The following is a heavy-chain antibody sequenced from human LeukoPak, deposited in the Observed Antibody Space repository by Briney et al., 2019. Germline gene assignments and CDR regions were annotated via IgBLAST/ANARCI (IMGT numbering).Heavy chain of an antibody. J-gene: IGHJ4*02. V-gene: IGHV4-34*01. CDR3: ARMWPGRIGGSLGSSDY. Sequence: SETLSLTCGVAGGSFRGYYWTWLRQAPGKGLEWIGETTHSGSSNYNPSLKSRVNISVDMAKNQFSLTLSSVTAADTAEYYCARMWPGRIGGSLGSSDYWGQGTLVTVSS. CDR1: GGSFRGYY. D-gene: IGHD1-26*01. CDR2: TTHSGSS.